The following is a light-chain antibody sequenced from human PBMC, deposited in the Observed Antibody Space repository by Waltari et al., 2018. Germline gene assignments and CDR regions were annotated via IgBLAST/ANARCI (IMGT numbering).Light chain of an antibody. V-gene: IGLV3-19*01. CDR3: NSRDTIGDHVV. Sequence: SSELTQDPAVSVALGQTVRITCQGDSLRTYYASWYQQKPGQAPVLVFYGKNNRPSGIPDRFSGSSSGNTASLIITGTQAEDEAVYYCNSRDTIGDHVVFGGGTKLTVL. CDR2: GKN. J-gene: IGLJ2*01. CDR1: SLRTYY.